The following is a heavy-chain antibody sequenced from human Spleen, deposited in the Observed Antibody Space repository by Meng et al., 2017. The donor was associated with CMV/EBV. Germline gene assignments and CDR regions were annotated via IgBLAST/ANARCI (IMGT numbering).Heavy chain of an antibody. CDR3: AKDPRDDYWSGSLGYQHYAMDV. CDR2: IRYDGSTK. J-gene: IGHJ6*02. V-gene: IGHV3-30*02. Sequence: GESLKISCAASGFTFSSYGMHWVRQAPGKGLEWVAFIRYDGSTKYYADSVKGRFTISRDNSRNTLNLQMDSLRPEDTARYYCAKDPRDDYWSGSLGYQHYAMDVWGRGTTVTVSS. D-gene: IGHD3-3*01. CDR1: GFTFSSYG.